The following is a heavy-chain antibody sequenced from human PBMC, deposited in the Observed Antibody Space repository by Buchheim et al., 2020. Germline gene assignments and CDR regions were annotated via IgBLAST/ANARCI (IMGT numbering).Heavy chain of an antibody. D-gene: IGHD2-2*01. CDR2: IYTSGST. V-gene: IGHV4-61*02. Sequence: QVQLQESGPGLVKPSQTLSLTCTVSGGSISSGSYYWSWIRQPAGKGLEWIGRIYTSGSTNYNPSLKSRVTISVDTSKNQFSLKLSSVTAADTAVYYCARTCTSCYYNWFDPWGQGTL. CDR1: GGSISSGSYY. J-gene: IGHJ5*02. CDR3: ARTCTSCYYNWFDP.